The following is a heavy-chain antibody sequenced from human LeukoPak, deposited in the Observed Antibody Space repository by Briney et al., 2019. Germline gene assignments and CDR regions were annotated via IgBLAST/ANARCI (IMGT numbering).Heavy chain of an antibody. CDR3: ARGPRRAAAAPEY. V-gene: IGHV4-34*01. CDR1: GGSFSGYY. J-gene: IGHJ4*02. D-gene: IGHD6-13*01. CDR2: INHSGST. Sequence: PSETLSLTCAVYGGSFSGYYWSWLRQPPGKGLEWIGEINHSGSTNYNPSLTSRATISVDTSKNQFSLKLSSVTATDTAVYHCARGPRRAAAAPEYWGQGTLVTVSS.